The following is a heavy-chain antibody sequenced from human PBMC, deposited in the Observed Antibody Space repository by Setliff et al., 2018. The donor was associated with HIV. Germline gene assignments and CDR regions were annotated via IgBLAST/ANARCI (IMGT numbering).Heavy chain of an antibody. V-gene: IGHV3-23*01. Sequence: GGSLRLSCAASGFIVSSTYMSWVRQAPGKGLEWVSTISGGGVSRYYADSVKGRFTISRDNSKNTLYLQMNSLRAEDTAVYYCARDTRDGYRGVEYWYFDLWGRGTLVTVSS. CDR3: ARDTRDGYRGVEYWYFDL. CDR1: GFIVSSTY. CDR2: ISGGGVSR. J-gene: IGHJ2*01. D-gene: IGHD5-12*01.